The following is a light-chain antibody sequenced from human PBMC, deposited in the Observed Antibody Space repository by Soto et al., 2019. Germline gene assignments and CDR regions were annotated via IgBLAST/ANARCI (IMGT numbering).Light chain of an antibody. V-gene: IGKV1-5*01. Sequence: DIQMTKYHSTLSASVGDRVTITCRASQSISSWLAWYQQKPGKAPKLLIYDVSSLQSGVPSRFSGSGSGTEFTLTTSSLQPDDFATYYCQHYKMYSPWTFGQRSKVDNK. CDR2: DVS. CDR3: QHYKMYSPWT. J-gene: IGKJ1*01. CDR1: QSISSW.